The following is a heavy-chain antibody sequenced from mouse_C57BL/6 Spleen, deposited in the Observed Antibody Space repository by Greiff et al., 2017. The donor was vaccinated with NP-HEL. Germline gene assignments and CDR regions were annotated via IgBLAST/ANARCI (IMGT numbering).Heavy chain of an antibody. CDR1: GYTFTSYW. J-gene: IGHJ3*01. V-gene: IGHV1-55*01. CDR2: IYPGSGST. CDR3: ARSDLSSQFAY. D-gene: IGHD6-2*01. Sequence: QVQLQQPGAELVKPGASVKMSCKASGYTFTSYWITWVKQRPGQGLEWIGDIYPGSGSTNYNEKFKGKATLTVDTSSSTAYMQISSLTSEDSAVYYCARSDLSSQFAYWGQGTMVTVSA.